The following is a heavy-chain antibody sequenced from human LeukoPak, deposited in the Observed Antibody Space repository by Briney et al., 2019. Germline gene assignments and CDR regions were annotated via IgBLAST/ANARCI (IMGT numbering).Heavy chain of an antibody. CDR1: GGSISSYY. J-gene: IGHJ5*02. CDR3: ARRTYYDFWSGYYPYFWFDP. V-gene: IGHV4-4*07. D-gene: IGHD3-3*01. CDR2: IATSGST. Sequence: SETLSLTCTVSGGSISSYYWSWIRQPAGKGLEWIGRIATSGSTNYNPSLKSRVTISVDKSKNQFSLKLSSVTAADTAVYYCARRTYYDFWSGYYPYFWFDPWGQGTLVTVSS.